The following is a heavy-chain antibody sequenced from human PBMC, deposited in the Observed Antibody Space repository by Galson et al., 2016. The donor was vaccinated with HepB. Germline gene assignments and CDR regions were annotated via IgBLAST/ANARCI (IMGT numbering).Heavy chain of an antibody. CDR2: ISGSGVGT. CDR3: AKDQGYSYASGYGMDV. D-gene: IGHD5-18*01. V-gene: IGHV3-23*01. Sequence: SLRLSCAVSGFTFSNYAMSWVRQAPGKGLEWLSAISGSGVGTYHADSLKGRFTISRDNSKNTLYLQMNSLRAEDTAIYYCAKDQGYSYASGYGMDVWGQGTTVTVSS. J-gene: IGHJ6*02. CDR1: GFTFSNYA.